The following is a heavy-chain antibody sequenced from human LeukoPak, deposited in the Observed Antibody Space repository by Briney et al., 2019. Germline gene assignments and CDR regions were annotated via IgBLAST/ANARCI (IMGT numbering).Heavy chain of an antibody. CDR2: INPSGGST. V-gene: IGHV1-46*01. D-gene: IGHD3-16*01. CDR3: AKDDDWGRYKH. J-gene: IGHJ1*01. CDR1: GYTFTSYY. Sequence: ASVKVSCKASGYTFTSYYMHWVRQAPGQGPEWMGIINPSGGSTSYAQKFQGRVTMTRDMSTSTVYMELSSLRSEDTAVYYCAKDDDWGRYKHWGQGTLVTVSS.